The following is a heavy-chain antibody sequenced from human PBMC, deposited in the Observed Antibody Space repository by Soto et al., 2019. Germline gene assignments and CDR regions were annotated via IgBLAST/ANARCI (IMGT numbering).Heavy chain of an antibody. CDR3: TTYYDFWSGYYPYHLDY. J-gene: IGHJ4*02. CDR1: GFTFGDYA. CDR2: IRSKAYGGTT. D-gene: IGHD3-3*01. Sequence: GGSLRLSCTASGFTFGDYAMSWFRQAPGKGLEWVGFIRSKAYGGTTEYAASVKGRFTISRDDSKSIAYLQMNSLKTEDTAVYYCTTYYDFWSGYYPYHLDYWGQGTLVTVSS. V-gene: IGHV3-49*03.